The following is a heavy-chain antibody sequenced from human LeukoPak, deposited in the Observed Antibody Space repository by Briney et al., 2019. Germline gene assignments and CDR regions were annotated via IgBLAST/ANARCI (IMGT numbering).Heavy chain of an antibody. CDR2: ISSSSSYV. J-gene: IGHJ4*02. V-gene: IGHV3-21*01. D-gene: IGHD6-19*01. CDR3: ARLGEQWLEGFFDY. Sequence: PGGSLRLSCAASGFTFSSYSMNWARQAPGKGLEWVSSISSSSSYVYYADSVKGRFTISRDNAKNSLYLQMNSLRAEDTAVYYCARLGEQWLEGFFDYWGQGTLVTVSS. CDR1: GFTFSSYS.